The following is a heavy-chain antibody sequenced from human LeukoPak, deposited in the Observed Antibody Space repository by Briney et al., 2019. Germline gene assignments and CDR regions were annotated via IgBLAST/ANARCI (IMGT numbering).Heavy chain of an antibody. J-gene: IGHJ4*02. CDR3: ARAAYYDSSGSPHFDY. CDR2: IYTSGST. Sequence: PSETLSLTCTVSGGSISSYYWSWIRQPAGKGLEWIGRIYTSGSTNYNPSLKSRVTMSVDTFKNQFSLKLSSVTAADTAVYYCARAAYYDSSGSPHFDYWGQGTLVTVSS. CDR1: GGSISSYY. V-gene: IGHV4-4*07. D-gene: IGHD3-22*01.